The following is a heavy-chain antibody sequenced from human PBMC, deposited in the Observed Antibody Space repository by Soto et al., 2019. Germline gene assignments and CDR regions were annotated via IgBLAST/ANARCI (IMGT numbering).Heavy chain of an antibody. D-gene: IGHD6-19*01. CDR2: INPSGGST. V-gene: IGHV1-46*01. J-gene: IGHJ5*02. CDR3: ARTAVAGYSWFDP. CDR1: GYTFTSYY. Sequence: VTVSCKASGYTFTSYYMHLLRQAPGQGLEWMGIINPSGGSTSYAQKFQGRVTMTRDTSTSTVYMELSSLRSEDTAVYYCARTAVAGYSWFDPWGQGTLATVSS.